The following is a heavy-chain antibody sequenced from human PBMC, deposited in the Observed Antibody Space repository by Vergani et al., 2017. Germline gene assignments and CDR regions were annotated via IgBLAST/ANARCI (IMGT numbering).Heavy chain of an antibody. V-gene: IGHV4-31*03. D-gene: IGHD6-6*01. CDR1: GGSISSGGYY. CDR2: IYYSGST. J-gene: IGHJ5*02. CDR3: AXVRWSSSSVNWFDP. Sequence: QVQLQESGPGLVKPSQTLSLTCTVSGGSISSGGYYWSWIRQHPGKGLEWIGYIYYSGSTYYNPSLKSRVTISVDTSKNQFSLKLSSVTAADTAVYYCAXVRWSSSSVNWFDPWGQGTLVTVSS.